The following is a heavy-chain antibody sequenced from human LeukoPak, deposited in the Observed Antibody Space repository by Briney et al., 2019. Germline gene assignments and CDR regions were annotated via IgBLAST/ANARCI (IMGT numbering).Heavy chain of an antibody. V-gene: IGHV1-24*01. CDR2: FDPEDGET. CDR1: GYTFTSYG. D-gene: IGHD1-1*01. J-gene: IGHJ4*02. CDR3: ATNWNEAGYFDY. Sequence: GASVKVSCKASGYTFTSYGISWVRQAPGQGLEWMGGFDPEDGETIYAQKFQGRVTMTEDTSTDTAYMELSSLRSEDTAVYYCATNWNEAGYFDYWGQGTLVTVSS.